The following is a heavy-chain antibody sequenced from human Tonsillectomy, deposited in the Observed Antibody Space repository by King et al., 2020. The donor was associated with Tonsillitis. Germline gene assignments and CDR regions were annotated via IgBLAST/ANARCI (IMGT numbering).Heavy chain of an antibody. V-gene: IGHV3-21*01. J-gene: IGHJ3*02. D-gene: IGHD4/OR15-4a*01. Sequence: VQLVESGGGLVKPGGSLRLSCAASGFTFSSYSMNWVRQAPGKGLEWVSSISSSSSDIYYADSVKGRFTITRDNAKNSLYLQMKSLRAEDTAVYYCSRELTTPHHFDAFDIWGQGTMVTVSS. CDR3: SRELTTPHHFDAFDI. CDR1: GFTFSSYS. CDR2: ISSSSSDI.